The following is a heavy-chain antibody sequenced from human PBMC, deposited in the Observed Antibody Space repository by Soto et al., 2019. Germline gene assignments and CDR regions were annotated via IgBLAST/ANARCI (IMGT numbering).Heavy chain of an antibody. CDR2: INHSGST. CDR3: ARWSGYSSGWYFPKFYYYYYGMDV. V-gene: IGHV4-34*01. J-gene: IGHJ6*02. Sequence: PSETLSLTCAVYGGSFSCYYWSWIRQPPGKGLEWIGEINHSGSTNYNPSLKSRVTISVDTSKNQFSLKLSSVTAADTAVYYCARWSGYSSGWYFPKFYYYYYGMDVWGQGTTVTVSS. CDR1: GGSFSCYY. D-gene: IGHD6-19*01.